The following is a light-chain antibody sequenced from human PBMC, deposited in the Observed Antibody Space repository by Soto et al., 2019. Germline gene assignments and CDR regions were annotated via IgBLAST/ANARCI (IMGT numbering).Light chain of an antibody. J-gene: IGKJ1*01. Sequence: EIVLTQSPGTLSLSRGERGSLSWRASESVSSSYLACYQHKPGHAPRLLIYGASIRATGIPDRFSGSGSGTDFPLTISRLEPEDFAVYYCQQYHNSLWTFGQGTKVDI. CDR1: ESVSSSY. V-gene: IGKV3-20*01. CDR2: GAS. CDR3: QQYHNSLWT.